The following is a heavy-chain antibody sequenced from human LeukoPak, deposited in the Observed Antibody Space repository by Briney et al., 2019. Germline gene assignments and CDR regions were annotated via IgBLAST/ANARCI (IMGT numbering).Heavy chain of an antibody. CDR1: GYTFTGYY. J-gene: IGHJ6*02. CDR3: ARGLLWFGDYYLHGMDV. V-gene: IGHV1-2*06. CDR2: INPNSGGT. Sequence: ASVKVSCTASGYTFTGYYMHWVRQAPGQGLEWMGRINPNSGGTNYAQKFQGRVTMTRDTSISTAYMELSRLRSDDTAVYYCARGLLWFGDYYLHGMDVWGQGTTVTVSS. D-gene: IGHD3-10*01.